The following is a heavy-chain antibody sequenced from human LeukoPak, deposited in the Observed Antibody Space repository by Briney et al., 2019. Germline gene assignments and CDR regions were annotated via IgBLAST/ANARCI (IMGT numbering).Heavy chain of an antibody. V-gene: IGHV3-21*01. D-gene: IGHD3-10*01. Sequence: GGSLRLSCAASGFTFSSYSMTWVRQAPGKGLEWVSSISSSSNYIYYVDSVKGRFTISRDNAKSSLYLQMNRLRAEDTAFYYCARGSSTVSGFDYWGQGTLVTVSS. CDR3: ARGSSTVSGFDY. CDR1: GFTFSSYS. J-gene: IGHJ4*02. CDR2: ISSSSNYI.